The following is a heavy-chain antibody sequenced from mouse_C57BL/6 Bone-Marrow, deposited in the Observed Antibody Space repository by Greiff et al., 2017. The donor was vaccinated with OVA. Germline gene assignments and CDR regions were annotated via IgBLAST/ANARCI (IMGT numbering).Heavy chain of an antibody. CDR3: AAKNWYFDV. J-gene: IGHJ1*03. D-gene: IGHD1-2*01. CDR2: INPYNGGT. CDR1: GYTFTSYG. Sequence: VQLKQSGAELARPGASVKLSCKASGYTFTSYGISWVKQRTGKSLEWIGVINPYNGGTSYNQKFKGKATLTVDKSSSTAYMELNSLTSEDSAVYYCAAKNWYFDVWGTGTTVTVSS. V-gene: IGHV1-19*01.